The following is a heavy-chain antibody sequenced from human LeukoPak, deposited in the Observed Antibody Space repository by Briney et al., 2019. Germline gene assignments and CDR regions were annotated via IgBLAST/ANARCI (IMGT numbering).Heavy chain of an antibody. CDR1: GFTFSSYS. Sequence: GGSLRLSWAASGFTFSSYSMNWVRQAPGKGLEWVSSISSSSSYIYYADSVKGRFTISRDNAKNSLYLQMNSLRAEDTAVYYCARGGPLLWFGELLNYYGMDVWGQGTTVTVSS. CDR3: ARGGPLLWFGELLNYYGMDV. D-gene: IGHD3-10*01. CDR2: ISSSSSYI. V-gene: IGHV3-21*01. J-gene: IGHJ6*02.